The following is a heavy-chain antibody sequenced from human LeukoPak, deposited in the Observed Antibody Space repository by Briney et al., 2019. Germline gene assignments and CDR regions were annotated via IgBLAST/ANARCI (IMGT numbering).Heavy chain of an antibody. D-gene: IGHD6-6*01. Sequence: PGGSLRLSCAAPGFTLSNNYMSWVRQAPGKGLEWVSVIYSGGTTYYTDSVKGRFTISRDSSKNTLYLQMNSLRAEDTAVYYCAGGFARGFDYWGQGTLVIVSS. CDR3: AGGFARGFDY. CDR1: GFTLSNNY. V-gene: IGHV3-53*01. CDR2: IYSGGTT. J-gene: IGHJ4*02.